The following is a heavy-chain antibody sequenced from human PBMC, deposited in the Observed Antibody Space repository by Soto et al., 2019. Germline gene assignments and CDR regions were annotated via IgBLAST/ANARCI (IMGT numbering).Heavy chain of an antibody. CDR1: GGSISSSNW. V-gene: IGHV4-4*02. D-gene: IGHD6-19*01. CDR3: ASIGIRPIAVAGNWFDP. J-gene: IGHJ5*02. CDR2: IYHSGST. Sequence: PSETLSLTCAVSGGSISSSNWWSWVRQPPGKGLEWIGEIYHSGSTNYNPSLKSRVTISVDKSKNQFSLKLSSVTAADTAVYYCASIGIRPIAVAGNWFDPWGQGTLVTVSS.